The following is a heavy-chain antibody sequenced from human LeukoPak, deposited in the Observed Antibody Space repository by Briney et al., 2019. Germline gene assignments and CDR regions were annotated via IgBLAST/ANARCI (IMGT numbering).Heavy chain of an antibody. J-gene: IGHJ4*02. CDR1: GFTFNSYA. Sequence: GGSLRLSCAASGFTFNSYAMSWVRQAPWERLQWVSGISDSGGNTYYADSVRGRFTISRDNSKHTLYLKMNSLRAEDPAVYYCARHRSSWLIDYWGQGTLVTVSS. CDR3: ARHRSSWLIDY. D-gene: IGHD6-6*01. CDR2: ISDSGGNT. V-gene: IGHV3-23*01.